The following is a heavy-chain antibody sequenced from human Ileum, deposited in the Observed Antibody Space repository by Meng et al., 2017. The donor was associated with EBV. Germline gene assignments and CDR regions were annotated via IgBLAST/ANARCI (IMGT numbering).Heavy chain of an antibody. D-gene: IGHD1-14*01. CDR2: TKEEGATT. V-gene: IGHV3-74*03. Sequence: VQLGEPGGALVQRRGALWSPCEDSVFTFDIYLLHWVCQAPGKGLEWVSRTKEEGATTTYADSVKGRFTISRENAKNTLYLQINSLRAEDTAVYYCSRDLAGSDDYWGQGTLVTVSS. J-gene: IGHJ4*02. CDR1: VFTFDIYL. CDR3: SRDLAGSDDY.